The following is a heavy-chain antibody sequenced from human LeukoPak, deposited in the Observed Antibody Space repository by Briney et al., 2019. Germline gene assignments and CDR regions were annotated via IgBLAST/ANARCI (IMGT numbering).Heavy chain of an antibody. J-gene: IGHJ6*02. CDR1: GFTFSSYS. Sequence: GGSLRLSCAASGFTFSSYSMNWVRQAPGKGLEWVSSISSSSSYIYYADSVKGRFTISRDNAKNSLYLQMNSLRAEDTAVYYCASISGYGEDYYYGMDVWGQGTTVTVSS. CDR2: ISSSSSYI. CDR3: ASISGYGEDYYYGMDV. V-gene: IGHV3-21*01. D-gene: IGHD5-12*01.